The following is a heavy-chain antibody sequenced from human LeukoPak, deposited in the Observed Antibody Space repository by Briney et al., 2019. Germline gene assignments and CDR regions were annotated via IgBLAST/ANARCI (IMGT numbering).Heavy chain of an antibody. CDR2: IYPLDSIT. CDR3: ARLAPDYADYWFDP. CDR1: GYDLYTKL. D-gene: IGHD4-17*01. Sequence: GESLKISCHTSGYDLYTKLIGWVPQMPGKGLEWMGIIYPLDSITRYSPSFQGHVTISADTATNTAYLQWSSLKASDTAIYYCARLAPDYADYWFDPWGQGTLVTVSS. V-gene: IGHV5-51*01. J-gene: IGHJ5*02.